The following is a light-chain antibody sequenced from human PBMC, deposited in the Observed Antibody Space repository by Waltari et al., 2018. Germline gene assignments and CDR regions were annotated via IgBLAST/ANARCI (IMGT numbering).Light chain of an antibody. CDR2: DTN. J-gene: IGLJ3*02. Sequence: QAVVTQEPSLTVSPGGTVTLTFGSSTGAVTSGHYSYWSQLKPGQAPRTLIYDTNNNPSWTPARFSGSLLGGKAALTLSGAQPEDEAEYYCLLYYSGAWVFGGGTKVTAL. CDR3: LLYYSGAWV. V-gene: IGLV7-46*01. CDR1: TGAVTSGHY.